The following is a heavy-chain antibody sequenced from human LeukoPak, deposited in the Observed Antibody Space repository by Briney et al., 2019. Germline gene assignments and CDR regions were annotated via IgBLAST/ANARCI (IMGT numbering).Heavy chain of an antibody. CDR2: ISGSGGST. D-gene: IGHD1-26*01. Sequence: PGGSLRLSCAASGFTFSSYAMSWIRQAPGKGMEWVSAISGSGGSTYYAGSVKGRFTISKDSSKNTLYLQMNSLRAADTAAYYCAKWVVVGDELDPWGQGTLVSVSS. J-gene: IGHJ5*02. CDR3: AKWVVVGDELDP. V-gene: IGHV3-23*01. CDR1: GFTFSSYA.